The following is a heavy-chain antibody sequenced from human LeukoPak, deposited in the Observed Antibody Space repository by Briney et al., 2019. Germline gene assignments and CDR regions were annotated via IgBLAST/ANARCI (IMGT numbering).Heavy chain of an antibody. Sequence: SETLSLTCTVSGGSISSFYWNWIRQPPGKGLEWIAYIYHSGDTRYNPSLKSRVTISVDTSKSQFSLKLSSVTAADTAVYYCARGGYSGSDWTTWGQGTRVTVSS. J-gene: IGHJ5*02. CDR3: ARGGYSGSDWTT. CDR1: GGSISSFY. D-gene: IGHD5-12*01. CDR2: IYHSGDT. V-gene: IGHV4-59*01.